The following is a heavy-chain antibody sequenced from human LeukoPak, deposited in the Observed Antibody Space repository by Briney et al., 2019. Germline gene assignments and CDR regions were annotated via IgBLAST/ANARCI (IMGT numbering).Heavy chain of an antibody. CDR2: IIPIFGTA. CDR1: GGTFSSYA. V-gene: IGHV1-69*13. J-gene: IGHJ4*02. CDR3: ASGTTVTPYYFDY. D-gene: IGHD4-17*01. Sequence: GASVKVSCKASGGTFSSYAISWVRQAPGQGLEWMGGIIPIFGTANYAQKFQGRVAITADESTSTAYMELSSLRSEDTAVYYCASGTTVTPYYFDYWGQGTLVTVSS.